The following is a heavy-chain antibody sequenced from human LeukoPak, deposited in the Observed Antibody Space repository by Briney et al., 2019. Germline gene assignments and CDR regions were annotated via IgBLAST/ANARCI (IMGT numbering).Heavy chain of an antibody. CDR1: GGSITSGGYY. CDR2: IYYSGTT. V-gene: IGHV4-31*11. D-gene: IGHD1-26*01. Sequence: SQTLSLTCAVSGGSITSGGYYWSWIRQHPGKGLEWIGSIYYSGTTYYNPSLKSRVTMSVDTSKNQFSLKLISVTAADTAVYYCARDVTGGSYFDYRGQGTLVTVSS. J-gene: IGHJ4*02. CDR3: ARDVTGGSYFDY.